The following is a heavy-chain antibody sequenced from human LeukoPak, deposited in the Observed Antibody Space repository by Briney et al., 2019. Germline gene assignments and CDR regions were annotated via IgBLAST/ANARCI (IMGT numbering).Heavy chain of an antibody. CDR3: ARHYYDSSGYYKEGTDM. Sequence: SETLSLTCTVSGGSISSYYWSWIRQPPGKGLVWIGYIYYSGSTNYNPSLKSRVTISVDTSKNQFSLKLSSVTAADTAVYYCARHYYDSSGYYKEGTDMGGQGTMVTVSS. D-gene: IGHD3-22*01. CDR2: IYYSGST. CDR1: GGSISSYY. V-gene: IGHV4-59*01. J-gene: IGHJ3*02.